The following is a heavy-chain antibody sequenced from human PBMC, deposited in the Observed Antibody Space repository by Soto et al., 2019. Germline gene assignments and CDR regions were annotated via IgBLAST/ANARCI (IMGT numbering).Heavy chain of an antibody. D-gene: IGHD5-12*01. J-gene: IGHJ4*02. CDR2: IYYSGST. CDR1: GGSISSSSYY. Sequence: LSLTCTVSGGSISSSSYYWGWIRQPPGKGLEWIGSIYYSGSTYYNPSLKSRVTISVDTSKNQCSLKLSSVTAADTAVYYCAIQVLVATIWPYFDYWGQGTLVTVSS. CDR3: AIQVLVATIWPYFDY. V-gene: IGHV4-39*01.